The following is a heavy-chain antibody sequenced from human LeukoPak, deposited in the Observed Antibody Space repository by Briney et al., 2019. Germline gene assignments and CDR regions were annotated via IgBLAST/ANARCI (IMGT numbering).Heavy chain of an antibody. V-gene: IGHV3-23*01. CDR2: MSGSGSNT. J-gene: IGHJ5*02. CDR1: GFIFSNYS. D-gene: IGHD2-21*02. Sequence: PGGPLTLSCVASGFIFSNYSMSWVRHAPGKGLEWVSGMSGSGSNTYYANSVKGRFTISRDNSKNTLYLQMNSLRAEDTAVYYCANDQTYCGGDCYLYNWFDPWGQGTLVTVSS. CDR3: ANDQTYCGGDCYLYNWFDP.